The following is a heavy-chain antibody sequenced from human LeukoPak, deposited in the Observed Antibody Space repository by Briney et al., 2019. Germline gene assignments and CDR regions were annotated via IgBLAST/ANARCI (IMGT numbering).Heavy chain of an antibody. Sequence: ASVKVSCKASGYTFTDYYMHWVRQAPGQGLEWMGWINPNSGDTNYAQKFQGRVTMTRDTSIGTAYMDLSRLTSDDTAVYYCARVGSTSCYEVGYWGQGTLVTVSS. CDR3: ARVGSTSCYEVGY. J-gene: IGHJ4*02. V-gene: IGHV1-2*02. D-gene: IGHD2-2*01. CDR1: GYTFTDYY. CDR2: INPNSGDT.